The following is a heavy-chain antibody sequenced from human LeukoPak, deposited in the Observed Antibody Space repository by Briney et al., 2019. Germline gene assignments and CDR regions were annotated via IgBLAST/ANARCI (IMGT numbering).Heavy chain of an antibody. D-gene: IGHD2/OR15-2a*01. CDR3: ARKREYLVDY. CDR1: GFTFSSYS. J-gene: IGHJ4*02. CDR2: ISRGSSYI. V-gene: IGHV3-21*01. Sequence: GGSLRLSCAASGFTFSSYSMKWVRQAPGKGLEWVSSISRGSSYIYYADSVEGGFTISRDNAKKTLYLQMNSLRAEDTAVYYCARKREYLVDYWGQGTLVTVSS.